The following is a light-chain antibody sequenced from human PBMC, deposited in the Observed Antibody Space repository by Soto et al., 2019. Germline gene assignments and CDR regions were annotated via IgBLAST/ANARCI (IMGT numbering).Light chain of an antibody. CDR1: QSVSSNY. CDR2: GAS. Sequence: EIVLTQSPGTPSLSPGERATLSCRASQSVSSNYLTWYQQKPGQAPRLLIYGASSRATGIPDRFSGSGSGTDFTLTISRLEPEDFAVYYCQQYGSSPCTFGPGTKVDIK. V-gene: IGKV3-20*01. J-gene: IGKJ3*01. CDR3: QQYGSSPCT.